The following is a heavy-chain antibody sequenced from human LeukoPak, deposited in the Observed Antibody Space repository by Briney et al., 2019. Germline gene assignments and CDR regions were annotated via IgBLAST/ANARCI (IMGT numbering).Heavy chain of an antibody. CDR2: IYYSGST. Sequence: SETLSLTCTVSGGSISSYYWSWIRQPPGKGLEWIGYIYYSGSTNYNPSLKSRVTISVDTSKNQFSLKLSSVTAADTAVYYCARAQDSYYYDSSGYDSWGQGTLVTVSS. CDR1: GGSISSYY. CDR3: ARAQDSYYYDSSGYDS. V-gene: IGHV4-59*01. D-gene: IGHD3-22*01. J-gene: IGHJ4*02.